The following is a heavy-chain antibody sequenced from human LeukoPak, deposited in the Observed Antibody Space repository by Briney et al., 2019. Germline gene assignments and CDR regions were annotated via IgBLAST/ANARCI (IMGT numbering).Heavy chain of an antibody. CDR2: IYPGDSDT. J-gene: IGHJ5*02. CDR3: ARGVGVVPAAMLGWFDP. Sequence: GEPLKISCKGSGYSFTSYWIGWVRQMPGKGLEWMGIIYPGDSDTRYSPSFQGQVTISADRSISTAYLQWSSLKASDTAMYYCARGVGVVPAAMLGWFDPWGQGTLVTVSS. V-gene: IGHV5-51*01. D-gene: IGHD2-2*01. CDR1: GYSFTSYW.